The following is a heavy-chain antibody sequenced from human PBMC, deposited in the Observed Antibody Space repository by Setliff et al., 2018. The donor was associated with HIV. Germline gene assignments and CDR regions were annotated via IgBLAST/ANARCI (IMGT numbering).Heavy chain of an antibody. V-gene: IGHV1-2*06. CDR3: ARETTVVMGDDVDNYHYSYMDV. Sequence: ASVKVSCKASGYTFTNYIHWVRQAPGQGLEWMGRIYPNSGGTNFAQKFQGRVTMTRDTSISTAYMELSRLTSDDTAMYYCARETTVVMGDDVDNYHYSYMDVWGKGTTVTVSS. D-gene: IGHD4-17*01. J-gene: IGHJ6*03. CDR2: IYPNSGGT. CDR1: GYTFTNY.